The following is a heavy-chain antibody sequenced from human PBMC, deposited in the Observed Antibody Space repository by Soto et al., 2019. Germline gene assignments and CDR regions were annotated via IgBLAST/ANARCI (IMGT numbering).Heavy chain of an antibody. Sequence: LRLSCAASGFIFSSYAMSWVRQAPGKGLEWVSAISGSGGSTYYADSVKGRFTISRDNSKNTLYLQMNSLRAEDTAVCYCAKAYSSGWYYFDYWGQGTLVTVSS. V-gene: IGHV3-23*01. J-gene: IGHJ4*02. CDR2: ISGSGGST. CDR3: AKAYSSGWYYFDY. CDR1: GFIFSSYA. D-gene: IGHD6-19*01.